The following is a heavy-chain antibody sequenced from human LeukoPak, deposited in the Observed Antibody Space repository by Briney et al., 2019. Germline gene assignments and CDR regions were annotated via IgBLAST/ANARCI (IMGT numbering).Heavy chain of an antibody. CDR3: AREGDGDYFDY. J-gene: IGHJ4*02. D-gene: IGHD4-17*01. Sequence: GRSLRLSCAASGFTFSSYGMHWVRQAPGKGLEWVAVIWYDGSNKYYADSVKGRFTISRDNSKNTLYLQMNSLRAEDTAVYYCAREGDGDYFDYWGQGTLVTDSS. V-gene: IGHV3-33*01. CDR1: GFTFSSYG. CDR2: IWYDGSNK.